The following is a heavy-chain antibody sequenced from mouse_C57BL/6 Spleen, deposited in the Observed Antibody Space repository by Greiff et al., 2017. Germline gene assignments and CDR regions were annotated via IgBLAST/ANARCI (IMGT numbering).Heavy chain of an antibody. CDR1: GFSLTSYG. Sequence: VKLMESGPGLVQPSQSLSITCTVSGFSLTSYGVHWVRQSPGKGLEWLGVIWSGGSTDYNAAFISRLSISKDNSKSQVFFKMNSLQADDTAIYYCARNPPYSNYAMDYWGQGTSVTVSS. D-gene: IGHD2-5*01. CDR3: ARNPPYSNYAMDY. CDR2: IWSGGST. J-gene: IGHJ4*01. V-gene: IGHV2-2*01.